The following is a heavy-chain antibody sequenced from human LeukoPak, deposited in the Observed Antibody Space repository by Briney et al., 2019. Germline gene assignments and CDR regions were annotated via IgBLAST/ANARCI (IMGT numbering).Heavy chain of an antibody. CDR1: DGSISSYY. Sequence: SETLSLTCTVSDGSISSYYWSWIRQPPGKGLEWIGYIYYSGSTYYNPSLKSRVTISVDTSKNQFSLKLSSVTAADTAVYYCAGASTVTTSQVDYWGQGTLVTVSS. J-gene: IGHJ4*02. D-gene: IGHD4-17*01. CDR2: IYYSGST. V-gene: IGHV4-59*06. CDR3: AGASTVTTSQVDY.